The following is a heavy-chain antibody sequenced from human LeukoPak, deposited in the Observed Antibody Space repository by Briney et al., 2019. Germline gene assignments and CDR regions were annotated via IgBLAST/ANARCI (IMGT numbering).Heavy chain of an antibody. J-gene: IGHJ4*02. CDR1: GFTFDDYA. V-gene: IGHV3-43D*03. CDR3: ARGSTSYDFWSGYYQFDY. D-gene: IGHD3-3*01. Sequence: GGSLRLSCAASGFTFDDYAMHWVRQAPGKGLEWVSLISWDGGSTYYADSVKGRFTISRDNSKDSLYLQMNSLRAEDTALYYCARGSTSYDFWSGYYQFDYWGQGTLVTVSS. CDR2: ISWDGGST.